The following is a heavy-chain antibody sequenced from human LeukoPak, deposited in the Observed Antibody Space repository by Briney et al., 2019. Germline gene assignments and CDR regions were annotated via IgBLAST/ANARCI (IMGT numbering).Heavy chain of an antibody. J-gene: IGHJ4*02. CDR3: ARDGEGSYYDSSGSPFDY. D-gene: IGHD3-22*01. Sequence: KXXCKASGXXXXXXYXXWVXXXPXQGXEXXXXXXXSGGSTSYAQKLQGRVTMTRDTSASTVYMELSSLRSEDTAVYYCARDGEGSYYDSSGSPFDYWGQGTLVTVSS. CDR1: GXXXXXXY. CDR2: XXXSGGST. V-gene: IGHV1-46*01.